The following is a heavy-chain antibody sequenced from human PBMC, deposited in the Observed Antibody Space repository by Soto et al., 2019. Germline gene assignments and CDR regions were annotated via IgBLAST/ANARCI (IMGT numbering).Heavy chain of an antibody. D-gene: IGHD3-3*01. CDR3: AKAYFGVVIVFDY. Sequence: GGSLRLSCAASGFSFRTYAMSWVRQAPGKGLEWVSGISGSDGTTYYADSVKGRFAISKDISKNTLYLQMNSLRVEDTAVYYCAKAYFGVVIVFDYWGQGTLVTVSS. V-gene: IGHV3-23*01. CDR1: GFSFRTYA. J-gene: IGHJ4*02. CDR2: ISGSDGTT.